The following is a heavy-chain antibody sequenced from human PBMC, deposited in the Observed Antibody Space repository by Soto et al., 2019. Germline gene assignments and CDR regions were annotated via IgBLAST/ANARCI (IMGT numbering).Heavy chain of an antibody. V-gene: IGHV3-23*01. CDR1: GFTFSSYA. Sequence: EVQLLESGGGSVQPGKSPRLSCAASGFTFSSYAMSWVRQAPGKGLEWVSVISGSGGSTYYADSVKGRFTISRDNSKNTLYLQMNNLRAEDTAVYYCAKGLPERRSAYYRYNWFDPWGQGTLVTVSS. CDR2: ISGSGGST. J-gene: IGHJ5*02. CDR3: AKGLPERRSAYYRYNWFDP. D-gene: IGHD3-3*01.